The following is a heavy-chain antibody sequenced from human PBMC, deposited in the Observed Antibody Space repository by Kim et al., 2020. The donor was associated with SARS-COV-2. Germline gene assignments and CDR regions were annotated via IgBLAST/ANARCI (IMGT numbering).Heavy chain of an antibody. CDR1: GGSVSSGSYY. J-gene: IGHJ5*02. CDR3: ARDLSVRPGNWFDP. CDR2: IYYSGST. Sequence: SETLSLTCTVSGGSVSSGSYYWSWIRQPPGKGLEWIGYIYYSGSTNYNPSLKSRVTISVDTSKNQFSLKLSSVTAADTAVYYCARDLSVRPGNWFDPWGQGTLVTVSS. D-gene: IGHD4-4*01. V-gene: IGHV4-61*01.